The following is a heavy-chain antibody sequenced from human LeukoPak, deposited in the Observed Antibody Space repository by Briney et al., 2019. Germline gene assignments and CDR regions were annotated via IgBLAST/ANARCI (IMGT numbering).Heavy chain of an antibody. CDR3: AKDIQLST. D-gene: IGHD5-24*01. CDR1: GFTFSSYG. V-gene: IGHV3-33*06. CDR2: IWYDGSNK. J-gene: IGHJ3*01. Sequence: GGSLRLSCAASGFTFSSYGMHWVRQAPGKGLEWVAVIWYDGSNKYYADSVKGRFTISRDNSKNTLSLQMNSLRVEDTAIYYCAKDIQLSTWGLGTMVTVSS.